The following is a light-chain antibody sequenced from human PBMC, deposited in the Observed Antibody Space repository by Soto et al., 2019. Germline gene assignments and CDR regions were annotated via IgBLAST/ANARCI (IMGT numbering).Light chain of an antibody. CDR1: GSDVGFYTL. CDR3: SSYAGSRTLVV. V-gene: IGLV2-23*01. Sequence: QSVLIQPASVSGSPGQSITISCTGTGSDVGFYTLVSWYQHHPGKAPKLIIYEDNKRPSGVSNRFSGSKSGNTASLTISGLQAEDEANYFCSSYAGSRTLVVFAPGTKVTVL. CDR2: EDN. J-gene: IGLJ1*01.